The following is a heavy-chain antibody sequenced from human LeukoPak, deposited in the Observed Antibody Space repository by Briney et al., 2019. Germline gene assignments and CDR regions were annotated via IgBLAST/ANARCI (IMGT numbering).Heavy chain of an antibody. J-gene: IGHJ4*02. Sequence: ASVKVSCKASGYSFTNYGITWVRQAPGQGLEWMGWISPYNGNTNYAQKLQGRVTMTRGTSTSTAYMELRSLRSDDTAVYYCATYSAAGRTYYFDYWGQGALVIVSP. V-gene: IGHV1-18*01. CDR1: GYSFTNYG. D-gene: IGHD6-13*01. CDR2: ISPYNGNT. CDR3: ATYSAAGRTYYFDY.